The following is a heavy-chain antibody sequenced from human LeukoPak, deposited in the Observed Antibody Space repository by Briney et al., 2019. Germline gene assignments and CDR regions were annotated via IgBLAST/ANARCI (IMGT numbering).Heavy chain of an antibody. V-gene: IGHV1-18*01. CDR2: ISADTVNT. Sequence: ASVKVSCKASGYTFTSYGISWVRQAPGQGLEWLGWISADTVNTKYTEKLQGRVTMTRDTSTSTAYMELRSLRSDDTAVYYCARAALYYGSSGLLGHWGQGTLVTVSS. CDR3: ARAALYYGSSGLLGH. CDR1: GYTFTSYG. D-gene: IGHD3-22*01. J-gene: IGHJ4*02.